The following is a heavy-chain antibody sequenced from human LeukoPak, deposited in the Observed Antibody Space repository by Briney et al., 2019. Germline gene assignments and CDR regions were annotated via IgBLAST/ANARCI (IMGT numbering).Heavy chain of an antibody. CDR1: GYTLTELS. CDR3: ATALKVTLAYYYHGMDV. V-gene: IGHV1-24*01. J-gene: IGHJ6*02. CDR2: FDPEDGET. D-gene: IGHD4-4*01. Sequence: ASVKVSCKVSGYTLTELSMHWVRQAPGKGLEWMGGFDPEDGETIYAQKFQGRVTMTEDTSTDTAYMELSSLRSEDTAVYYCATALKVTLAYYYHGMDVWGQGTTVTVSS.